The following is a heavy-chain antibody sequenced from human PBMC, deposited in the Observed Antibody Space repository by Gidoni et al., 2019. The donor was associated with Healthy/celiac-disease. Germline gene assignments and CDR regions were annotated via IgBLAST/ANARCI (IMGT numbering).Heavy chain of an antibody. CDR2: LNPNSGGK. CDR1: RYTFTGYY. CDR3: AIVGATTPPGFDY. Sequence: QVQLVHSGAEVKKPGASVKVSCKASRYTFTGYYMQWVRQAPGQGLAWMGWLNPNSGGKNYAQKFKGRVTMTRDTSISTAYMELSRLRSDDTAVYYCAIVGATTPPGFDYWGQGTLVTVSS. D-gene: IGHD1-26*01. V-gene: IGHV1-2*02. J-gene: IGHJ4*02.